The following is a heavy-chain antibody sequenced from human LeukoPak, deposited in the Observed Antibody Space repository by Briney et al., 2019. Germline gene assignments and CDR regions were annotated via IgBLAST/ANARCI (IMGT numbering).Heavy chain of an antibody. CDR2: ISGSGGST. V-gene: IGHV3-23*01. J-gene: IGHJ4*02. CDR1: GFTLSSYA. Sequence: GGSLRLSCAASGFTLSSYAMSWVRQAPGKGLEWVSAISGSGGSTYYADSVKGRFTISRDNAKNTLYLQMNSLRVEDTAVYYCARDEPTVTTGPPVGSWGQGTLVTVSS. D-gene: IGHD4-17*01. CDR3: ARDEPTVTTGPPVGS.